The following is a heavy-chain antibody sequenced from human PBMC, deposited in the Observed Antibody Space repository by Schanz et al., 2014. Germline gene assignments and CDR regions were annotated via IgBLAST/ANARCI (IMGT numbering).Heavy chain of an antibody. CDR1: GFTFSAYY. CDR3: AKIERNED. D-gene: IGHD1-1*01. V-gene: IGHV3-72*01. CDR2: TRNRANNYFT. Sequence: PGGSLRLSCAASGFTFSAYYMDWVRQAPGKGLEWVGRTRNRANNYFTEYAASVKGRFTISRDNSKNTLYLQMNSLRAEDTAVYFCAKIERNEDWGQGTLVTVSS. J-gene: IGHJ4*02.